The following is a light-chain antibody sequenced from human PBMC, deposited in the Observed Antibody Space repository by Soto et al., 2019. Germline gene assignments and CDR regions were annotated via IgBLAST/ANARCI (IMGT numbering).Light chain of an antibody. V-gene: IGKV3-20*01. Sequence: EIVLTQFPGTLSLSPGERATLSCRASQSVSSRYLAWYQQKPGQAPRLLIYGASSRASGIPDRFSGSGSGTDFTLTISRLEPEDFAVYYCQQYGSSPLHTFGQGTKVEIK. J-gene: IGKJ2*01. CDR2: GAS. CDR1: QSVSSRY. CDR3: QQYGSSPLHT.